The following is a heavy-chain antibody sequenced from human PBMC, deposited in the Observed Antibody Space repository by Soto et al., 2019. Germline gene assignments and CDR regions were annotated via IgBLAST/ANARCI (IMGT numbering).Heavy chain of an antibody. J-gene: IGHJ5*02. CDR3: ARSYCLDSIRCNWFAP. CDR2: MNNVGRY. Sequence: QVQLQESGPGLVKPSETLSLTCTVSGASSTTYYWSWIRQPPGKGLEWISYMNNVGRYNYNPTLKSRVNISLDTSKNQLSLKLSSVIAADTAVYYCARSYCLDSIRCNWFAPLGQGTLVTVSS. V-gene: IGHV4-59*01. CDR1: GASSTTYY. D-gene: IGHD2-15*01.